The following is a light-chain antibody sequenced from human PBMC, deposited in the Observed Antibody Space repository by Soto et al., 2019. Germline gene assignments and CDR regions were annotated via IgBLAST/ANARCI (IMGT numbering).Light chain of an antibody. J-gene: IGLJ2*01. Sequence: QSSLTQPASVSGSPGQSITISGTGTSSDVGGYNYVSWYQQHPGKAPKLMIYDVSNRPSGVSNRFSGSKSGNTASLTISGLQAEEEADYYCSSYTSSSTIGVFGGGTKLTVL. CDR3: SSYTSSSTIGV. V-gene: IGLV2-14*01. CDR2: DVS. CDR1: SSDVGGYNY.